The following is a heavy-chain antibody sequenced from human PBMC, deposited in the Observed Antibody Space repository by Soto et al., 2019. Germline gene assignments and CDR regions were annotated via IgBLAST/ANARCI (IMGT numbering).Heavy chain of an antibody. Sequence: EVQLVESGGGLVQPGGSLRLSCAASEFTVSSTYMTWVRQAPGKGLECVSVIFSGGNTYYADSVKGRFATSRDNSKNTLYLQMNSLRPEDTAIYYCAKDWVTWGQGTLVTVSS. CDR2: IFSGGNT. V-gene: IGHV3-66*01. CDR3: AKDWVT. CDR1: EFTVSSTY. J-gene: IGHJ5*02. D-gene: IGHD2-21*01.